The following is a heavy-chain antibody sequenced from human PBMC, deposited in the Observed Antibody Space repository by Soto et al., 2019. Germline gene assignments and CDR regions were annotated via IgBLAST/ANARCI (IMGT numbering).Heavy chain of an antibody. D-gene: IGHD1-7*01. V-gene: IGHV3-30*18. CDR1: GFTFGTYG. CDR3: AKDTGNYRVGDY. J-gene: IGHJ4*02. CDR2: ISYDGTTK. Sequence: QVQLLESGGGVVQPGGSLRLSCAASGFTFGTYGMHWVRQAPGKGLEWVAAISYDGTTKYYADSVKGRFTTSRDNSKNALYLQMNSLRAEDTALYYCAKDTGNYRVGDYWGQGTLVTVSS.